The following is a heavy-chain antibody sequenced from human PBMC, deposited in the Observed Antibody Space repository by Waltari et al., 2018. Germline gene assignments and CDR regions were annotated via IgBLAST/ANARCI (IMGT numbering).Heavy chain of an antibody. CDR2: IIPILGIA. V-gene: IGHV1-69*08. CDR3: ARDLPPGYYDSSGLGAFDI. J-gene: IGHJ3*02. Sequence: QVQLVQSGAEVKKPGSSVKVSCKASGGTFSSYTIRWVRQAPGQGLEWMGRIIPILGIANYAQKFQGRVTITADKSTSTAYMELSSLRSEDTAVYYCARDLPPGYYDSSGLGAFDIWGQGTMVTVSS. CDR1: GGTFSSYT. D-gene: IGHD3-22*01.